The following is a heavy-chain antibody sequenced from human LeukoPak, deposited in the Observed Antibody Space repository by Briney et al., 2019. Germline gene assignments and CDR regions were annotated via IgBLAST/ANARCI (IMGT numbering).Heavy chain of an antibody. Sequence: ASVKVSCKASGYTFTSYDINWVRQATGQGLEWMGWMNPNSGNTGYAQKFQGRVTITRNTSISTAYMELSSLRSEGTAVYYCARTLTVYYYYYYMDVWGKGTTVTVSS. V-gene: IGHV1-8*03. CDR2: MNPNSGNT. CDR3: ARTLTVYYYYYYMDV. J-gene: IGHJ6*03. CDR1: GYTFTSYD. D-gene: IGHD4-11*01.